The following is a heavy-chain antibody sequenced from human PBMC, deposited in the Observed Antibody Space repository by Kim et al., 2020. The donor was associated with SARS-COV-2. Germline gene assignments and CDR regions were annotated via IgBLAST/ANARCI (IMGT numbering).Heavy chain of an antibody. CDR2: IYYSGST. V-gene: IGHV4-59*01. CDR3: ARARDYYGSGSYGYYGMD. Sequence: SETLSLTCTVSGSSISLYYWSWIRQPPGKGLEWIGYIYYSGSTDYNPSLKSRVTISIDTPKNQFSLKLSSVTAADTAVYYCARARDYYGSGSYGYYGMD. J-gene: IGHJ6*01. CDR1: GSSISLYY. D-gene: IGHD3-10*01.